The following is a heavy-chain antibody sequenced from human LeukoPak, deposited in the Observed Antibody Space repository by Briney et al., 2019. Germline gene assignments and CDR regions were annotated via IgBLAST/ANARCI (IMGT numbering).Heavy chain of an antibody. CDR3: ARQEYCSGGSCYTWFDP. CDR1: GYSINNYW. D-gene: IGHD2-15*01. J-gene: IGHJ5*02. CDR2: IYPADSDI. V-gene: IGHV5-51*01. Sequence: GESLKISCKGSGYSINNYWIGWVRKMPGKGLAWMGIIYPADSDIRYSPSFQGQVTISADKSISTAYLQWSSLKASDTAMYYCARQEYCSGGSCYTWFDPWGQGTLVTVSS.